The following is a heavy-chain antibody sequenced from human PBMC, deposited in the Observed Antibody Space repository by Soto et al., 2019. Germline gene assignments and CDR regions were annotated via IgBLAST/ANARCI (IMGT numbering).Heavy chain of an antibody. V-gene: IGHV3-23*01. CDR2: ISGSGGTT. CDR3: AKERNDFWSGTTGGFDH. D-gene: IGHD3-3*01. Sequence: EVQLLESGGGLVQPGGSLRLSCAASGFTLSSYSMSWVRQAPGKGRDWVSGISGSGGTTYYAVSVKGRFTISKDNPKKTVFVQMNSLRPEDTAIYYCAKERNDFWSGTTGGFDHWGQGLLVTVSS. J-gene: IGHJ4*02. CDR1: GFTLSSYS.